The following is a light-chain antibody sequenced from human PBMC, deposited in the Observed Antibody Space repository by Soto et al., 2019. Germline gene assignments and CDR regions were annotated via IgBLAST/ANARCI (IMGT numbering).Light chain of an antibody. CDR3: QQYDSYPLP. CDR2: KAS. V-gene: IGKV1-5*03. CDR1: QSISTW. Sequence: DIQMTQSPSTLSASVGDRVTITCRASQSISTWLAWYQQKPGKAPKLLIYKASSLESGVPSRFSCSGSGTEFTLTISSLQPDDFATYYCQQYDSYPLPFGGGTKVEIK. J-gene: IGKJ4*01.